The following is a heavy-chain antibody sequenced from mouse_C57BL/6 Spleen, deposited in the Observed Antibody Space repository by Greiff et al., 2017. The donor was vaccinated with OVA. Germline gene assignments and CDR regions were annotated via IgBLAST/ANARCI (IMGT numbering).Heavy chain of an antibody. Sequence: VQLQESDAELVKPGASVKISCKVSGYTFTDHTIHWMKQRPEQGLEWIGYIYPRDGSTKYNEKFKGKATLTADKSSSTAYMQLNSLTSEDSAVYFCARWVDGYYVGFAYWGQGTLVTVSA. D-gene: IGHD2-3*01. CDR3: ARWVDGYYVGFAY. CDR1: GYTFTDHT. J-gene: IGHJ3*01. CDR2: IYPRDGST. V-gene: IGHV1-78*01.